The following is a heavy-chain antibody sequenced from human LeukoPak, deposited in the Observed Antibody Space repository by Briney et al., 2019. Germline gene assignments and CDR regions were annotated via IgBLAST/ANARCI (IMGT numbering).Heavy chain of an antibody. CDR2: IGIDSGNT. CDR3: ARDYKYAFDN. V-gene: IGHV3-48*01. J-gene: IGHJ4*02. CDR1: GFTFSDYS. Sequence: RGSLRLSCAASGFTFSDYSMNWVRHAPGKGLEWISYIGIDSGNTNYADSVKGRFTISGDKAKNSLYLHMNSLRVEDTAVYYCARDYKYAFDNWGQGTLVTASS. D-gene: IGHD5-24*01.